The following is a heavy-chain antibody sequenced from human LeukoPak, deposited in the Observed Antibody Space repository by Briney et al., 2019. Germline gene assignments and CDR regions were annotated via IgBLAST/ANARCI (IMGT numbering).Heavy chain of an antibody. CDR2: IYTSGST. V-gene: IGHV4-4*07. J-gene: IGHJ5*02. D-gene: IGHD3-10*01. CDR1: GGSISSYY. Sequence: SETLSLTCTVSGGSISSYYWSWIRQPAGKGLEWIGRIYTSGSTNYNPSLKSRVTMSVDTSKNQFSLKLSSVTAADTAVYYCVRGPFTMLRGADNWFDPWGQGTLVTVSS. CDR3: VRGPFTMLRGADNWFDP.